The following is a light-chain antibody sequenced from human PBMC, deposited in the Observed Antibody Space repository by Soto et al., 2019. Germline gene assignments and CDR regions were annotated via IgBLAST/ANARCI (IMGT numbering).Light chain of an antibody. Sequence: DIPMTQSPSTLSASVGDRVTITCRASQSIGSWLAWYQQKPGKAPKLLIYKASSLESGVPSRFSGSGSGTEFTLTISSLQPEDFASYYWQQYNSYSSTFGPGTKVDIK. J-gene: IGKJ3*01. CDR1: QSIGSW. CDR3: QQYNSYSST. CDR2: KAS. V-gene: IGKV1-5*03.